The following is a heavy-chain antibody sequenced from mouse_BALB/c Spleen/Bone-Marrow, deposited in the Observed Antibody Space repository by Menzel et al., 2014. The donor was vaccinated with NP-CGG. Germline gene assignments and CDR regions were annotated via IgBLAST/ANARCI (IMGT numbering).Heavy chain of an antibody. CDR1: GYTFTEYT. V-gene: IGHV1-18*01. J-gene: IGHJ3*01. CDR3: ARSYGYERSWFAY. CDR2: INPNNGGT. D-gene: IGHD2-2*01. Sequence: XISCKTSGYTFTEYTMHWVKQSHGKSLEWIGGINPNNGGTTYNQKFKGKATLTVDKSSSTAYMELRSLTSEDSAVYYCARSYGYERSWFAYWGQGTLVTVSA.